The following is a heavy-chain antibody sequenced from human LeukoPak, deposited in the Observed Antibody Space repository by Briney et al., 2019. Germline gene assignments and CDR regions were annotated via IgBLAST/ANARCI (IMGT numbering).Heavy chain of an antibody. CDR1: GFSFGDYS. D-gene: IGHD5-18*01. J-gene: IGHJ5*02. CDR2: IGISSGNT. CDR3: ARGRGDRGYSYGLPQKYNWFDP. Sequence: GGSLRLSCAASGFSFGDYSMNWVRQAPGKGLEWISYIGISSGNTYYADSVKGRFTISGDKARDSLYLQMNSLRVEDTAVYYCARGRGDRGYSYGLPQKYNWFDPWGQGTLVTVSS. V-gene: IGHV3-48*01.